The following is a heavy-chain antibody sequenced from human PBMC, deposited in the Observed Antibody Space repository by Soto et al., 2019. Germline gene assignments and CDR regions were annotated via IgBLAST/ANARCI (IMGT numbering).Heavy chain of an antibody. CDR3: AKNRASSSYSGMDV. V-gene: IGHV3-23*01. Sequence: EVQLSESGGGLIQPGGSLRLSCAASGFTFSGYCMTWVRQAPGKGLEWVSGIIGSGASTYYADAVKGRFTISRDTSKNTVYPQMNSLRAEDTAVYYCAKNRASSSYSGMDVWGQGTTVTVSS. CDR2: IIGSGAST. CDR1: GFTFSGYC. J-gene: IGHJ6*02. D-gene: IGHD2-21*01.